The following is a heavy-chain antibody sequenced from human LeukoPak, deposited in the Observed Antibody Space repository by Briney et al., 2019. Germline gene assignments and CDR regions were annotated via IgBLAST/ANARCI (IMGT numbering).Heavy chain of an antibody. V-gene: IGHV3-21*01. CDR2: ITTSSYI. J-gene: IGHJ4*02. CDR3: ARRAGNSSAYDY. Sequence: AGSLTLSCAASGFTFSSYSMNWVRQAPGKGLEWVSSITTSSYIYYADSVKGRFTISRDNAKNSLYLQMNSLRAEGTAVYYCARRAGNSSAYDYWGQGSLVSVRS. D-gene: IGHD3-22*01. CDR1: GFTFSSYS.